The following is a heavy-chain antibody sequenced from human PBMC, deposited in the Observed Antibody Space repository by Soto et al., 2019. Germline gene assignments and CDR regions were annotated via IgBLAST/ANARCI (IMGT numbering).Heavy chain of an antibody. J-gene: IGHJ4*02. Sequence: SSETLSLTCTVSGGSVSGGNYYWSWIRQPPGKGLEWIGYIFHTGTTNYNPSLKSRITISLDTSMNQFSLKLSSVTPADTAVYYCTRAPVSGSYCFDFWGQGTPVTVSS. CDR2: IFHTGTT. V-gene: IGHV4-61*01. CDR1: GGSVSGGNYY. CDR3: TRAPVSGSYCFDF. D-gene: IGHD1-26*01.